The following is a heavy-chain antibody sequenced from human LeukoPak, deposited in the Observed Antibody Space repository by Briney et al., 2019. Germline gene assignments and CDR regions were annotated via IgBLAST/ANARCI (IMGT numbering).Heavy chain of an antibody. CDR3: ARALWFATLVGYYFDY. J-gene: IGHJ4*02. V-gene: IGHV1-3*01. D-gene: IGHD3-10*01. CDR2: INAGNGHT. CDR1: GFTFTDYA. Sequence: GASVKVSCKASGFTFTDYALQWVRQAPRQRLEWMGWINAGNGHTRYSQNFQGRVTITRDTSASTVYMELSSLRSEDTAVYYCARALWFATLVGYYFDYWGQGTLVTVSS.